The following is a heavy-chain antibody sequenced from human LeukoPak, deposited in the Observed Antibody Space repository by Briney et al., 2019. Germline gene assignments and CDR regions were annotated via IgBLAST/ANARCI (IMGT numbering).Heavy chain of an antibody. Sequence: GGSLRLSCTASGFTFGNYAVNWFREAPGKGLEWVAVISYDGSNKYYADSVKGRFTISKDNSKNTLYLQMNSLRAEDTAVYYCAKARGYCSSTSCYGPYFDYWGQGTLVTVSS. J-gene: IGHJ4*02. D-gene: IGHD2-2*03. CDR2: ISYDGSNK. CDR1: GFTFGNYA. CDR3: AKARGYCSSTSCYGPYFDY. V-gene: IGHV3-30*04.